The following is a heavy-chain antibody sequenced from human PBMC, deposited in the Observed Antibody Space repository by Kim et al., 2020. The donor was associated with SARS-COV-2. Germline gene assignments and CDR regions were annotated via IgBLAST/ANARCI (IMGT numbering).Heavy chain of an antibody. CDR1: GGSISSYY. Sequence: SETLSLTCTVSGGSISSYYWSWIRQPPGKGLEWIGYIYYSGSTNYNPSLKSRVTISVDTSKNQFSLKLSSVTAADTAVYYCARAGEKYSSRRPYYYYGMDVWGQGTTVTVSS. CDR2: IYYSGST. V-gene: IGHV4-59*13. D-gene: IGHD6-13*01. CDR3: ARAGEKYSSRRPYYYYGMDV. J-gene: IGHJ6*02.